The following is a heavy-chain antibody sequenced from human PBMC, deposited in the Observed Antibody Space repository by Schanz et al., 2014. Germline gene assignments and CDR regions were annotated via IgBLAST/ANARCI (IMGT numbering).Heavy chain of an antibody. Sequence: QVQLVQSGAEVKKPGSSVKVSCKASGDTFRSYTINWVRHAPGQGLEWMGRIIPITGITNYAQKFQGRVTFTADKSTSTAFLEVNSLRSEDTAVYYCARTGYDPSLNPWGQGTLVTVSS. CDR1: GDTFRSYT. V-gene: IGHV1-69*02. J-gene: IGHJ5*02. D-gene: IGHD5-12*01. CDR2: IIPITGIT. CDR3: ARTGYDPSLNP.